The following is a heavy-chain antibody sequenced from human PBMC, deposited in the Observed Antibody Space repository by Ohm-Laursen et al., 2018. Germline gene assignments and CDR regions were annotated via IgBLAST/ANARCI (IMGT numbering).Heavy chain of an antibody. CDR1: GFTVSTEY. J-gene: IGHJ4*02. D-gene: IGHD1-26*01. CDR2: IHSDGSS. Sequence: SLRLSCTASGFTVSTEYISWVRHSPGKRLEWVSLIHSDGSSYYADSLKGRFTSTRDNSKNMLYLQMNDLRAEDTGLYYCTRVWEVSHDYWGQGTLVTVSS. V-gene: IGHV3-66*01. CDR3: TRVWEVSHDY.